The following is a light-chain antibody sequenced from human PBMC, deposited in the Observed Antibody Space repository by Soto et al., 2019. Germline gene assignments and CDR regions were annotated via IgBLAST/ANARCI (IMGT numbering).Light chain of an antibody. J-gene: IGKJ4*01. Sequence: EIVLTQSPATLSLSPGERATLSCRASQRVTTYLAWYQQKPGQAPRLLMYNASARATGIPARFSGSGSGTDFTLTISSIEPEDFAVYYCQQRSNWITFGGGTKVEI. CDR2: NAS. CDR1: QRVTTY. CDR3: QQRSNWIT. V-gene: IGKV3-11*01.